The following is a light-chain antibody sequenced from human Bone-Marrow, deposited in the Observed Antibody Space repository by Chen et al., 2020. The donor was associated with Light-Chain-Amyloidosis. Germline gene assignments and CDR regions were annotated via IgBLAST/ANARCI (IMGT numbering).Light chain of an antibody. CDR3: SSYTSSSTLE. J-gene: IGLJ3*02. CDR2: DVS. V-gene: IGLV2-14*01. Sequence: QSALTQPASVSGSPRQSITIPCPGTSSDVGGYNFVSWYQHNPGKAPKLMIYDVSNRPSGVSNRFSGSKSGNTASLTISGLQAEDEADYYCSSYTSSSTLEFGGGTKLTVL. CDR1: SSDVGGYNF.